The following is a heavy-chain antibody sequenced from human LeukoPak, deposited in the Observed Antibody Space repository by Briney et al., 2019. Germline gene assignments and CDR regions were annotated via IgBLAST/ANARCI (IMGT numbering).Heavy chain of an antibody. J-gene: IGHJ4*02. CDR2: ISNSGGGT. CDR3: AKGVDAGGKYFFDH. D-gene: IGHD1-26*01. V-gene: IGHV3-23*01. CDR1: AFTFSNYA. Sequence: GGSLILSCAASAFTFSNYAMNWVRQAPGKGLQWVSSISNSGGGTYYADSVKGRFTISRDNSKNTLYLQMNSLRAEDTAIYYCAKGVDAGGKYFFDHWGQGTLVTVS.